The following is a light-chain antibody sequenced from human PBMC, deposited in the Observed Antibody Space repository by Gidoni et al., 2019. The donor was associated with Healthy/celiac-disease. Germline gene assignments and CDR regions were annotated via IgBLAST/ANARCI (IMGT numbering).Light chain of an antibody. CDR1: QSVSSN. J-gene: IGKJ1*01. CDR2: GAS. V-gene: IGKV3-15*01. CDR3: QQYNNWLGA. Sequence: PATLSVSPGERATLACRASQSVSSNLAWYQQKPGQAPRLLIYGASTRATGIPARFSGSGSGTEFTLTISSLQSEDFAVYYCQQYNNWLGAFGQGTKVEIK.